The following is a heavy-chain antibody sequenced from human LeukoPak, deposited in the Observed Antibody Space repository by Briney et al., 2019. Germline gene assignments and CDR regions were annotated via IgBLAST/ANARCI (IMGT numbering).Heavy chain of an antibody. J-gene: IGHJ5*02. V-gene: IGHV4-39*01. D-gene: IGHD2-2*01. CDR2: IYYSGST. CDR3: ARRPYYCSSTSCYQFDP. Sequence: PSETLALTCTVSGGSISSSSYYWGWIRQPPGKGLEWIGSIYYSGSTHYNPSLKSRVTISVDTSKNQFSLKLSSVTAADTAVYYCARRPYYCSSTSCYQFDPWGQGTLVTVSS. CDR1: GGSISSSSYY.